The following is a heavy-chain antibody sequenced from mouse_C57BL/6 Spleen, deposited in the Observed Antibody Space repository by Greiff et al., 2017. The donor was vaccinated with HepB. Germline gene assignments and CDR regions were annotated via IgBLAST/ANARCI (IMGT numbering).Heavy chain of an antibody. CDR3: ARSLYDYGAY. J-gene: IGHJ3*01. Sequence: EVKLQQSGPELVKPGASVKISCKASGYTFTDYYMNWVKQSHGKSLEWIGDINPNNGGTSYNQKFKGKATLTVDKSSSTAYMELRSLTSEDSAVYYCARSLYDYGAYWGQGTLVTVSA. V-gene: IGHV1-26*01. D-gene: IGHD2-4*01. CDR2: INPNNGGT. CDR1: GYTFTDYY.